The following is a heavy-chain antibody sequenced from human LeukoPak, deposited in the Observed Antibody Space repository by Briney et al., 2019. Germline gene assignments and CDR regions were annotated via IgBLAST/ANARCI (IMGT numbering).Heavy chain of an antibody. CDR2: IYGGGSGGST. Sequence: GGSLRLSCAASGFSVSSSYMSWVRQAPGKGLEWVSVIYGGGSGGSTPYADSVKGRFTISRDNSKNTLYLQMNSLRAEDTAVYYCARVAAAGPCDYWGQGTLVTVSS. V-gene: IGHV3-53*01. CDR1: GFSVSSSY. D-gene: IGHD6-13*01. J-gene: IGHJ4*02. CDR3: ARVAAAGPCDY.